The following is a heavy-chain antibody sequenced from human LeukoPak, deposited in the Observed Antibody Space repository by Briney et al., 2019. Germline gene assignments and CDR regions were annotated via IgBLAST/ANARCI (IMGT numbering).Heavy chain of an antibody. D-gene: IGHD3-22*01. CDR1: GFTFSSYA. CDR3: AKDPLGYYDSSGYLWGYLDY. CDR2: ISGSGGST. Sequence: GGSLRLSCAASGFTFSSYAMSWVRQAPGKGLEWVSAISGSGGSTYYADSVKGRFTISRDNSKNTLYLQMNSLRAEDTAVYYCAKDPLGYYDSSGYLWGYLDYWGQGTLVTVSS. V-gene: IGHV3-23*01. J-gene: IGHJ4*02.